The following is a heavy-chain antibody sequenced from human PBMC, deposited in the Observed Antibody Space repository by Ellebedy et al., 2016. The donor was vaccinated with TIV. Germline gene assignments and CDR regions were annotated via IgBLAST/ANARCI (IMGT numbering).Heavy chain of an antibody. CDR2: IKQDGSEK. Sequence: GGSLRLXXAASGFTFSSYWMSWVRQAPGKGLEWVANIKQDGSEKYYVDSVKGRFTISRDNAKNSLYLQMNSLRAEDTAVYYCARYPGDYNYYYYYYMDVWGKGTTVTVSS. CDR3: ARYPGDYNYYYYYYMDV. V-gene: IGHV3-7*01. J-gene: IGHJ6*03. D-gene: IGHD4-11*01. CDR1: GFTFSSYW.